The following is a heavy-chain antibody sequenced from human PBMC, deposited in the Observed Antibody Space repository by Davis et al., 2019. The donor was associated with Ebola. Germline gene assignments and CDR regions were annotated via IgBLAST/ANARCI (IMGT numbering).Heavy chain of an antibody. J-gene: IGHJ4*02. Sequence: PGGSLRLSCAASGFPFSNYEMNWVRQAPGKGLEWLSYISSSGTTIYSADSVKGRFSISRDNAKNSLYLQMNSLRAEDTAVYYCARDLSRYCSTTNCYTVDYWGQGTLVTVSS. CDR3: ARDLSRYCSTTNCYTVDY. V-gene: IGHV3-48*03. CDR2: ISSSGTTI. D-gene: IGHD2-2*02. CDR1: GFPFSNYE.